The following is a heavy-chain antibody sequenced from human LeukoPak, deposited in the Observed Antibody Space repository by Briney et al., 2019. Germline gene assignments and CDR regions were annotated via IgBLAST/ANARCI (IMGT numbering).Heavy chain of an antibody. CDR1: GFTLCGAS. CDR3: ASCDYGMDV. V-gene: IGHV3-21*01. Sequence: GGSLRLSCAACGFTLCGASMNRGRQAPEKGLEWVSSISSSSSYVYYADSVKGRFTISRDNAKNSLYLQMNSLRAEDTAVYYCASCDYGMDVWGQGTTVTVSS. CDR2: ISSSSSYV. J-gene: IGHJ6*02.